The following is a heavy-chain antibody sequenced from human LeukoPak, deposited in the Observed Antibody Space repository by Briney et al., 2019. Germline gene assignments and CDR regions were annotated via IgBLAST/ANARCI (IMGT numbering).Heavy chain of an antibody. J-gene: IGHJ4*02. D-gene: IGHD4-17*01. CDR1: GFTFSSYA. CDR3: AKWGTDYGDGCGY. Sequence: GGSLRLSCAASGFTFSSYAMSWVRQAPGKGLEWVSAISGSGGSTYYADSVKGRFTISRDNSKNTLYLQMNSLRAEDTAVYYRAKWGTDYGDGCGYWGQGTLVTVSS. CDR2: ISGSGGST. V-gene: IGHV3-23*01.